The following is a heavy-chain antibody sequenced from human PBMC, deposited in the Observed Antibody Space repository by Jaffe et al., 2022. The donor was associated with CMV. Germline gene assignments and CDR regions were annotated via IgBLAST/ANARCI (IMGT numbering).Heavy chain of an antibody. V-gene: IGHV3-15*01. CDR2: IKSKTDGGTT. CDR3: TTVYGLRFLEWLLSDTRSWHY. CDR1: GFTFSNAW. Sequence: EVQLVESGGGLVKPGGSLRLSCAASGFTFSNAWMSWVRQAPGKGLEWVGRIKSKTDGGTTDYAAPVKGRFTISRDDSKNTLYLQMNSLKTEDTAVYYCTTVYGLRFLEWLLSDTRSWHYWGQGTLVTVSS. J-gene: IGHJ4*02. D-gene: IGHD3-3*01.